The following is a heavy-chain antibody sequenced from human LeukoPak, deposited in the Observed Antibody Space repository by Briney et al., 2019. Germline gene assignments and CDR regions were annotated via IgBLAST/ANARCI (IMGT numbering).Heavy chain of an antibody. CDR2: IYYSGST. V-gene: IGHV4-61*05. J-gene: IGHJ4*02. Sequence: PSETLSLTCTVSGGSISSSSYYWGWIRQPPGKGLEWIGYIYYSGSTNYNPSLKSRVTISVDTSKNQFSLKLSSVTAADTAVYYCARSSSSGWYSGAVGYWGQGTLVTVSS. CDR1: GGSISSSSYY. CDR3: ARSSSSGWYSGAVGY. D-gene: IGHD6-19*01.